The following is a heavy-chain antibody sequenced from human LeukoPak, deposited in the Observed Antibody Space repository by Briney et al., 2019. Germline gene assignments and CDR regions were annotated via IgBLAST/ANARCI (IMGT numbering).Heavy chain of an antibody. CDR3: AKDSCGGDCYSFDY. V-gene: IGHV3-30*18. CDR2: ISYDGSHK. CDR1: GFTFSSYA. Sequence: GGSLRLSCAASGFTFSSYAMSWVRQAPGKGLEWVAVISYDGSHKYYVDSVKGRFTISRDSSKNTLYLQMNSLRAEDTAVYYCAKDSCGGDCYSFDYWGQGTLVTVSS. J-gene: IGHJ4*02. D-gene: IGHD2-21*02.